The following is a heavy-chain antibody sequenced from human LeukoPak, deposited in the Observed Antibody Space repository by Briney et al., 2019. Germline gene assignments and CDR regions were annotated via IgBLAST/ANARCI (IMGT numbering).Heavy chain of an antibody. CDR1: GSTFSSYS. D-gene: IGHD3-22*01. Sequence: GGSLRPSCAASGSTFSSYSISWVRQAPGKGLEWGSYISSSSSTIYYADSVKGRFTISRDNAKNSLYLQMNSLRVEDTAVYYCASRSSGSINWGQGTLVTVSS. V-gene: IGHV3-48*04. CDR2: ISSSSSTI. J-gene: IGHJ4*02. CDR3: ASRSSGSIN.